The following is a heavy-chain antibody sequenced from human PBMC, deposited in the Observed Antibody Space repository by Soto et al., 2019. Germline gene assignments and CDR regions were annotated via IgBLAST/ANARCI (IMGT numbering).Heavy chain of an antibody. D-gene: IGHD3-3*01. CDR2: MNTNTGNT. CDR3: ARVVRFFGGHAGY. V-gene: IGHV1-8*01. J-gene: IGHJ4*02. Sequence: QVLLVQSGADVKKPGASVKVSCKTSGYTFTEFDINWVRQAPGQGLEWMGWMNTNTGNTGYAQKFQGRVTMTREPSISTAYMELSRLRSEDTAVYYCARVVRFFGGHAGYWGQGTLVTVSS. CDR1: GYTFTEFD.